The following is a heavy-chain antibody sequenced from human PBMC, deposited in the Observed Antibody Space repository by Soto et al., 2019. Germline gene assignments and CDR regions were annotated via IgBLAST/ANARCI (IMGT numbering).Heavy chain of an antibody. V-gene: IGHV1-18*01. J-gene: IGHJ6*02. Sequence: QVQLVQSGAEVKKPGASVKVSCKASGYTFSSYGISWVRQAPGQGLEWMGWISAYNGNTNYAQKLQDRVTMTTDTSTSTAYMELRSLRSDDTAVYYCARGPNYDILTGNYDGMDVWGQGTTVTVSS. CDR2: ISAYNGNT. CDR3: ARGPNYDILTGNYDGMDV. D-gene: IGHD3-9*01. CDR1: GYTFSSYG.